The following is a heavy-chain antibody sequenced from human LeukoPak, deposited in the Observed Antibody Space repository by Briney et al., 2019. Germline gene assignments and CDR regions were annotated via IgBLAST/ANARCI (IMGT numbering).Heavy chain of an antibody. V-gene: IGHV3-30-3*01. J-gene: IGHJ4*02. Sequence: GGSLRLSCAASGFTFSSYGMHWVRQAPGKGLEWVAVISYDGSNKYYADSVKGRFTISRDNSKNTLYLQMNSLRAEDTAVYYCASHPYYDSSGYLAYWGQGTLVTVSS. CDR2: ISYDGSNK. CDR1: GFTFSSYG. D-gene: IGHD3-22*01. CDR3: ASHPYYDSSGYLAY.